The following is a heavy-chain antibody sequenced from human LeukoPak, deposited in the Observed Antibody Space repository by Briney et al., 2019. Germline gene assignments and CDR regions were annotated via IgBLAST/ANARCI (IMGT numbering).Heavy chain of an antibody. CDR1: GGSTSSSGYY. Sequence: SETLSLTCTVSGGSTSSSGYYWGWIRQPPGKGLEWIASIYYSGSTYYNPSLKSRVTISVDTSKNQLSLKLSSLAAADTAVYYCARHEYSGSYYGLSWFDPWGQGTLVTVSS. D-gene: IGHD1-26*01. V-gene: IGHV4-39*01. CDR2: IYYSGST. J-gene: IGHJ5*02. CDR3: ARHEYSGSYYGLSWFDP.